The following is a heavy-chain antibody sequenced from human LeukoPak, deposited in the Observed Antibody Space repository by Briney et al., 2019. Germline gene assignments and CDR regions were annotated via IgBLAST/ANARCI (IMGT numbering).Heavy chain of an antibody. CDR2: IRYDGSNK. V-gene: IGHV3-30*02. Sequence: PGGSLRLSCAASGFTFSSYGMHWVRQAPGKGLEWVAFIRYDGSNKYYADSVKGRFTISRDNSKNTLYLQMNRLRAEDTAVYYCAKDRLVAWGGFDYWGQGTLVTVSS. J-gene: IGHJ4*02. CDR1: GFTFSSYG. CDR3: AKDRLVAWGGFDY. D-gene: IGHD2-2*01.